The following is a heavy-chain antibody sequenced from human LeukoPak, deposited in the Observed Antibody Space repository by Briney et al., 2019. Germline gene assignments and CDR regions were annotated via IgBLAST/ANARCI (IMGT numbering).Heavy chain of an antibody. Sequence: SQTLSLTCTVSGGSISSYYWSWIRQPPGKGLEWIGYIYYSGSTNYEPSLKSRVTISVDTSKNQFSLKLSSVTAADTAVYYCARDQQYCYGMDVWGQGTTVTVSS. J-gene: IGHJ6*02. CDR1: GGSISSYY. CDR3: ARDQQYCYGMDV. D-gene: IGHD6-13*01. V-gene: IGHV4-59*12. CDR2: IYYSGST.